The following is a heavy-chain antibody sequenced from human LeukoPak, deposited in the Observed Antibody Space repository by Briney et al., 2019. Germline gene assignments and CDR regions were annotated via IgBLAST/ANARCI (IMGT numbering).Heavy chain of an antibody. V-gene: IGHV1-8*01. CDR3: ARGGLQSFDY. CDR2: MNPNSGNT. CDR1: GYTFTRYY. J-gene: IGHJ4*02. D-gene: IGHD4-11*01. Sequence: GASVKVSCKASGYTFTRYYINRGRQAPGPRVEWMGWMNPNSGNTGYAQKFQGRVTMTRNTSISTAYMELSSLRSEDTAVYYCARGGLQSFDYWGQGTLVTVSS.